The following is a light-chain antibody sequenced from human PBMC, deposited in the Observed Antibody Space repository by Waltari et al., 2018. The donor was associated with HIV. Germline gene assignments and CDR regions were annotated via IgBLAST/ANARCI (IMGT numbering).Light chain of an antibody. V-gene: IGLV1-51*01. Sequence: QSVLTQPPSVSAAPAQKVTISCSRSSSIICTAYVTWYQHVPGAAPRLLIYDNTKRPSGIPDRFSGSKSGTSATLAITGLQTGDEADYYCGTWDRTLGGGVFGGGTKLTVL. CDR3: GTWDRTLGGGV. CDR1: SSIICTAY. J-gene: IGLJ3*02. CDR2: DNT.